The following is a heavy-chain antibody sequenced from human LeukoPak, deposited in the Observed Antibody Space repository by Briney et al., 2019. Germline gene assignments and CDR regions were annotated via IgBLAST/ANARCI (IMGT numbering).Heavy chain of an antibody. Sequence: ASVKVSCKASGYTFTSYDINWVRQATGQGLEWMGWMNPNSGNTGYAQKFQGRVTITRNTSISTAYMELSSLRSEDTAVYYCARGRYYYYDSSGYWGYWGQGTLVTVSS. V-gene: IGHV1-8*03. CDR2: MNPNSGNT. D-gene: IGHD3-22*01. CDR3: ARGRYYYYDSSGYWGY. J-gene: IGHJ4*02. CDR1: GYTFTSYD.